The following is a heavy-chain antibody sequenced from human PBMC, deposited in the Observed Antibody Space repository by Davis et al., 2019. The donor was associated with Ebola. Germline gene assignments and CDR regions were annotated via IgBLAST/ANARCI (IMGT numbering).Heavy chain of an antibody. CDR2: NYYSGST. CDR1: GGPISSYY. D-gene: IGHD1-26*01. CDR3: ARVRGSYTAWFDP. V-gene: IGHV4-59*01. Sequence: CTVPGGPISSYYWSWIRQPPGKGLEWIGYNYYSGSTNYNPSLKSRVTISVDTSKNQFSLKLSSVTAADTAVYYCARVRGSYTAWFDPWCQGTLVTVSS. J-gene: IGHJ5*02.